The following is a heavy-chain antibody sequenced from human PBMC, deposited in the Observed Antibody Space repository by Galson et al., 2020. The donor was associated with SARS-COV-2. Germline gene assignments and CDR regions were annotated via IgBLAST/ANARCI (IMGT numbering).Heavy chain of an antibody. CDR3: AHRRGWQQIIGLGYFDY. CDR1: GFSLNTSGVG. V-gene: IGHV2-5*01. Sequence: SGPTLVKPTQTLTLTCTFSGFSLNTSGVGVAWIRQPPGKALEWLALIYWNDDKRYRPSLKNRITITKDISMNQVVLAMTNLDPVDTCTYCCAHRRGWQQIIGLGYFDYWGRGILVPGSS. D-gene: IGHD3-16*01. J-gene: IGHJ4*01. CDR2: IYWNDDK.